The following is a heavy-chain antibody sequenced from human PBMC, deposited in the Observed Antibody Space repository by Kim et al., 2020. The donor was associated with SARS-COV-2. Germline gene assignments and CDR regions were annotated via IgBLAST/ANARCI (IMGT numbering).Heavy chain of an antibody. J-gene: IGHJ6*02. Sequence: SETLSLTCAVYGGSFSGHYWSWIRQPPGRGLEWIGEIQQSGSPNYSPSLKRRVTISVDTSKNQFSLKLSSVTAADTGFYYCARGRAGVVAAPILGIGPHYDYLIMDGWGHGPTVTVSS. CDR3: ARGRAGVVAAPILGIGPHYDYLIMDG. D-gene: IGHD2-2*02. V-gene: IGHV4-34*01. CDR1: GGSFSGHY. CDR2: IQQSGSP.